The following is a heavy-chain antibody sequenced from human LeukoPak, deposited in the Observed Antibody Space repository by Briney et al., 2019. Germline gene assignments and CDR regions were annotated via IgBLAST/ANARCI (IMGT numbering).Heavy chain of an antibody. V-gene: IGHV3-48*01. D-gene: IGHD1-7*01. CDR1: GFTFSSYS. J-gene: IGHJ6*03. Sequence: PGGSLTLSCAASGFTFSSYSMNWVRQAPGKGLEWVSYISSSSSTIYYADSVKGRFSISRDNAKNSLYLQMNSLRAEDTAVYYCARDRGITGTTRAAYYMDVWGKGTTVTVSS. CDR3: ARDRGITGTTRAAYYMDV. CDR2: ISSSSSTI.